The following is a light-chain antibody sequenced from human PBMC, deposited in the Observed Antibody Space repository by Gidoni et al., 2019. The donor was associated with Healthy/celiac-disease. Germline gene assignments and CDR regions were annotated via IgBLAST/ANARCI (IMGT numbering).Light chain of an antibody. CDR3: RQYNNWPYT. J-gene: IGKJ2*01. V-gene: IGKV3-15*01. CDR1: QSVSSN. CDR2: GAS. Sequence: EIVVTQSPATLSVSPGERATLSCRASQSVSSNLAWYQQKPGQAPRLLIYGASTRATGIPARFSGSGSGTEFTLTISSLQSEDFAVYYCRQYNNWPYTFGQGTKLEIK.